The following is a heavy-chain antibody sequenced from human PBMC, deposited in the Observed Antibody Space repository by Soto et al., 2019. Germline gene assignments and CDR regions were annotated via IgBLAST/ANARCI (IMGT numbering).Heavy chain of an antibody. Sequence: EVQLLESGGGLVQPGGSLRLSCAASGFTFSNYAMSWVRQAPGKGLEWVSGIGGRATSAYYADSVKGRFAISRDNSYNTLFLQLNSLRAEDTAVYYCEKSRYSDSSGDVYDFWGQGTLVSVSS. D-gene: IGHD3-22*01. CDR3: EKSRYSDSSGDVYDF. V-gene: IGHV3-23*01. J-gene: IGHJ4*02. CDR1: GFTFSNYA. CDR2: IGGRATSA.